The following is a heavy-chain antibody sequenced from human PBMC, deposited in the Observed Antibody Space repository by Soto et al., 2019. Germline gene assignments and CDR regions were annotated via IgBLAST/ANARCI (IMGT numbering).Heavy chain of an antibody. CDR2: XXXSGXXK. Sequence: GXSLRLSCAGSGFTFSSYAMSWVRQAPGXXXXXVXGXXXSGXXKNXXXXXXGRXXXXXXXSKNKVYLKMNSLRADDTAVYFCGGHWYNYWGQGSMVTVSS. CDR1: GFTFSSYA. J-gene: IGHJ4*02. D-gene: IGHD1-20*01. V-gene: IGHV3-23*01. CDR3: GGHWYNY.